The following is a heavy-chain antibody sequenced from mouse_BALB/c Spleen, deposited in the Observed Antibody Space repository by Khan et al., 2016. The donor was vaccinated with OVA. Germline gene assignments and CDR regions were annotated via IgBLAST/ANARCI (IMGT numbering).Heavy chain of an antibody. CDR3: AREASSWYYSLPY. Sequence: VQLQQSGPELVEPGASVKMSCKTSGYTFTNYVLHWVKQRPGQGLEWIAYINPDNAGTRYNEIFRGKATLTSDISSTTAYLELHSLTSEDSAFYYCAREASSWYYSLPYWGQGTLVTVSA. CDR2: INPDNAGT. D-gene: IGHD1-1*01. CDR1: GYTFTNYV. J-gene: IGHJ3*01. V-gene: IGHV1S136*01.